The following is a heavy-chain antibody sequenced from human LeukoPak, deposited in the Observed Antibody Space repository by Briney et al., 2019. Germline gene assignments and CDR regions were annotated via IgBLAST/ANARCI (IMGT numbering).Heavy chain of an antibody. D-gene: IGHD3-3*01. CDR2: IIPIFGTA. CDR1: GGTFSSYA. J-gene: IGHJ4*02. CDR3: ARSGIPNYDFWSGPFDY. Sequence: SVKVSXKASGGTFSSYAISWVRQAPGQGHEWMGRIIPIFGTANYAQKFQGRVTITTDESTGTAYMELSSLRSEDTAVYYCARSGIPNYDFWSGPFDYWGQGTLVTVSS. V-gene: IGHV1-69*05.